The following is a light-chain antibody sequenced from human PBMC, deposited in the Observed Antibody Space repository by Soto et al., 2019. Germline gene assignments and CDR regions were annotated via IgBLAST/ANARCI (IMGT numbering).Light chain of an antibody. CDR1: QTISSS. Sequence: EVVMTQSPVTLSVSPGERASLSCRASQTISSSLAWYQQKPGQAPRLLIYGASTRATGIPVRFSGSGSGTEFTLTISSLQSEDFAVYFCQQSNNWPPTFGQGTKLEVK. CDR2: GAS. V-gene: IGKV3-15*01. CDR3: QQSNNWPPT. J-gene: IGKJ2*01.